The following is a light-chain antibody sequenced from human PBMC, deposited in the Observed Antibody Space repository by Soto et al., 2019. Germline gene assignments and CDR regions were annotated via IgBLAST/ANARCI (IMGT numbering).Light chain of an antibody. CDR3: QQLNSYPRLT. Sequence: DIQLTQSPSFLSASVGDRVTITCRASQGISSYLAWYQQKPGKAPKLLIYAASTLQSGVPSRFSGSGSGTEFTLTIISLQPEDFATYYCQQLNSYPRLTFGPGTKVDIK. CDR1: QGISSY. CDR2: AAS. J-gene: IGKJ3*01. V-gene: IGKV1-9*01.